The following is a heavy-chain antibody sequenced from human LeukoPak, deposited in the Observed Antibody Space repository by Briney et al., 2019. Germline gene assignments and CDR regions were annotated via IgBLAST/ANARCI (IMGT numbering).Heavy chain of an antibody. J-gene: IGHJ4*02. V-gene: IGHV3-43*02. CDR1: GFTFDDYA. Sequence: GGSLRLSCATSGFTFDDYAMHWVRQTPGKGLEWVSLISGDASSTYYADSVKGRLTISRDNSKNSLYLQMNSLRTEDTALYYCAKGMASSSYYFDYWGQGTLVTVSS. D-gene: IGHD6-6*01. CDR3: AKGMASSSYYFDY. CDR2: ISGDASST.